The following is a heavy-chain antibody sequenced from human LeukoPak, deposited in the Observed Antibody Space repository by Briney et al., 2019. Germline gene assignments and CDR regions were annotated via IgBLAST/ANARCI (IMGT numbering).Heavy chain of an antibody. CDR2: IYYSGST. J-gene: IGHJ3*02. Sequence: SETLSLTCTVSGCSISSYYWSWIRQPPGKGLEWIGYIYYSGSTNYNPSLKSRVTISVDTSKNQFSLKLSSVTAADTAVYYCARENIDDAFDIWGQGTMVTVSP. D-gene: IGHD2/OR15-2a*01. CDR3: ARENIDDAFDI. CDR1: GCSISSYY. V-gene: IGHV4-59*01.